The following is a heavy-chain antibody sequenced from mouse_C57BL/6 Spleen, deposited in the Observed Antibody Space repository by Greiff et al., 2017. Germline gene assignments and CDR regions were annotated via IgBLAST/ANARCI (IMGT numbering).Heavy chain of an antibody. CDR2: INPSNGGT. V-gene: IGHV1-53*01. D-gene: IGHD1-1*01. CDR1: GYTFTSYW. CDR3: ARVPIYYYGSSFAWFAY. J-gene: IGHJ3*01. Sequence: QVQLQQPGTELVKPGASVKLSCKASGYTFTSYWMHWVKQRPGQGLEWIGNINPSNGGTNYNEKFKSKATLTVDKSSSTAYMQLSSLTSEDSAVYYCARVPIYYYGSSFAWFAYWGQGTLVTVSA.